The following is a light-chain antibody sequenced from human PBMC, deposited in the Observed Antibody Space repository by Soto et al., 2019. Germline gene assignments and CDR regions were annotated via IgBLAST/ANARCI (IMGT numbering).Light chain of an antibody. CDR2: DAS. Sequence: EIGMTQSRATLSVSPGERATRSCRASQSVSSNLAWYRQKPGQTPRLLISDASTRATGVPARFSGSGSGTEFTLTISSLQSEDSGIYYCQQYNFWPPLTFGGGTKVEIK. CDR1: QSVSSN. CDR3: QQYNFWPPLT. V-gene: IGKV3-15*01. J-gene: IGKJ4*01.